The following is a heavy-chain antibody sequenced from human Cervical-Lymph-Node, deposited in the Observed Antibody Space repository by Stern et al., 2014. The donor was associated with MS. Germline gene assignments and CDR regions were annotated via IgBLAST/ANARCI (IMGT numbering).Heavy chain of an antibody. J-gene: IGHJ5*02. D-gene: IGHD4-17*01. CDR2: LYLDDGK. CDR3: AHRPRKHYGWFDP. V-gene: IGHV2-5*09. Sequence: QVTLKESGPTLVKPTQTLTLTCTLSGFSLSTSGVGVGWIRQPPGKALEWLALLYLDDGKRSRPSLTSRPTLSKDHSTKQVVLTMTNMDPVDTATYYCAHRPRKHYGWFDPWGQGTLVTVSS. CDR1: GFSLSTSGVG.